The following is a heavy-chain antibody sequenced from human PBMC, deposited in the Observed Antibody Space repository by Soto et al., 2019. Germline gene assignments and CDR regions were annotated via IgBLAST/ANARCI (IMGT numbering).Heavy chain of an antibody. V-gene: IGHV4-59*08. J-gene: IGHJ5*02. CDR3: ARLRRRAYSSGGFDP. CDR2: IYCSGST. D-gene: IGHD5-18*01. Sequence: QVQLQESGPGLVKPSETLSLTCTVSGGSISSYYWSWIRQPPGKGLEWIGYIYCSGSTNYNPSLTSGVPTSIDRSNDHYALKLTSRTAADTAVYYCARLRRRAYSSGGFDPWGQGTLVTVSS. CDR1: GGSISSYY.